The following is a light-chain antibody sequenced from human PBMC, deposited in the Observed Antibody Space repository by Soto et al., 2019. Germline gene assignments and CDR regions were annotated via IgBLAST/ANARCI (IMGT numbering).Light chain of an antibody. CDR3: QQYGSLSWT. CDR1: QSVSSNY. V-gene: IGKV3-20*01. Sequence: DIVLTQSPGTLSLSPGERATLSCRASQSVSSNYLAWYQQKPGQAPRLLIYGASTRATGVPDRFSGSGSGTDFTLIISRLEPEDFAVYHCQQYGSLSWTFGQGTKVDIK. CDR2: GAS. J-gene: IGKJ1*01.